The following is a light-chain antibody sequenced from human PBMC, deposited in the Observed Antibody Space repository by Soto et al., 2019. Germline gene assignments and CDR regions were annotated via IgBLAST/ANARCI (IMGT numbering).Light chain of an antibody. Sequence: DIQMTQSPSTLSGSVGDRVSITCRASQTISIWLAWYQQKPGKAPKLLIYKASTLKSGVPSRFSGSGSGTEFTLTISSLQPDDFATYYCQQYNSFPYIFGQGTKVDI. V-gene: IGKV1-5*03. CDR1: QTISIW. J-gene: IGKJ2*01. CDR3: QQYNSFPYI. CDR2: KAS.